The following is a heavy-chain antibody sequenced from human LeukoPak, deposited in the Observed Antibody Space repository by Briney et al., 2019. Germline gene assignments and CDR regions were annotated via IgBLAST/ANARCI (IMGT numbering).Heavy chain of an antibody. D-gene: IGHD2-2*01. CDR1: GITFSRYW. V-gene: IGHV3-7*01. CDR3: ARVVGGYQLQSHHYFNGMDV. Sequence: LTGGSLRLSCADSGITFSRYWMSWVRQAPGKGLEWVANIKQDGGEKYYADSVKGRFTISRDNSKNTLYLQMNGLRAEDTAVYYCARVVGGYQLQSHHYFNGMDVWGQGTTVTVSS. J-gene: IGHJ6*02. CDR2: IKQDGGEK.